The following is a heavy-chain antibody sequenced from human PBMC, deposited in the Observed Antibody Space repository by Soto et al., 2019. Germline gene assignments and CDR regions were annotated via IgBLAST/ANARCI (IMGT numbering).Heavy chain of an antibody. CDR3: VRNWRYYGGDYYYGMDA. CDR2: IYWDDDE. Sequence: ITLKESGPTLVKPTQTLTLTCTFSGFSLNTGGVGVGWVRQPRGKAMEWLALIYWDDDERYRPSLRSRLNITXAXXXNXXALTMTNMDPEDTATYYCVRNWRYYGGDYYYGMDAWGQGTTVTVSS. D-gene: IGHD3-10*01. J-gene: IGHJ6*02. CDR1: GFSLNTGGVG. V-gene: IGHV2-5*02.